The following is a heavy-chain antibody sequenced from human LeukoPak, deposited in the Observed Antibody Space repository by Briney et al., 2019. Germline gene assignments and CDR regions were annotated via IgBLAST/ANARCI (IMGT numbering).Heavy chain of an antibody. D-gene: IGHD4-17*01. J-gene: IGHJ4*02. CDR3: AKSKTVTTEFDH. CDR1: GFTFDDYA. Sequence: GGSLRLSCAASGFTFDDYAMHWVRQVPGKGLEWVSGISWNSGSIGYADSVKGRFTISRDNAKDSLYLQMNSLRAEDMALYCCAKSKTVTTEFDHWGQGTLVTVSS. V-gene: IGHV3-9*03. CDR2: ISWNSGSI.